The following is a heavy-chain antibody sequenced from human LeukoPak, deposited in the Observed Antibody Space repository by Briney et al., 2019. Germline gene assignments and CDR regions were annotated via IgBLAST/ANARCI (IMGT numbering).Heavy chain of an antibody. Sequence: PSQTLSPTCAVSGGSISSGGYSWSWIRQPPGKGLEWIGYLYHSGSTYYNPSLKSRVTISVDRSKTQFSLKLSSVTAADTAVYYCARLVAATGNFDYWGQGTLVTVSS. CDR3: ARLVAATGNFDY. J-gene: IGHJ4*02. CDR2: LYHSGST. V-gene: IGHV4-30-2*01. CDR1: GGSISSGGYS. D-gene: IGHD6-13*01.